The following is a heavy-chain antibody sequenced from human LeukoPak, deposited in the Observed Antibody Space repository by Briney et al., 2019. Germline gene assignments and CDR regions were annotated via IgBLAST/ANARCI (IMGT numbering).Heavy chain of an antibody. CDR3: ARVKGNRCNYYYYGMDV. CDR2: INHSGST. D-gene: IGHD1-14*01. J-gene: IGHJ6*02. CDR1: GGSFSGYY. Sequence: SETLSLTCAVYGGSFSGYYWSWIRQPPGKGLEWIGEINHSGSTNYNPSLKSRVTISVDTSKNQFSLKLSSVTAADTAVYYCARVKGNRCNYYYYGMDVWGQGTTVTVSS. V-gene: IGHV4-34*01.